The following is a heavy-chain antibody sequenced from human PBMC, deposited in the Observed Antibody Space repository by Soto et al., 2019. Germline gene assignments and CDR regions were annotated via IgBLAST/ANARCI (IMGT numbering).Heavy chain of an antibody. D-gene: IGHD1-1*01. CDR2: ISSSSSTI. CDR1: GFTFSSYS. V-gene: IGHV3-48*02. Sequence: EVQLVESGGGLVQPGGSPRLSCAASGFTFSSYSMNWVRQAPGKGLEWVSYISSSSSTIYYADSVKGRFTISRDNAKNSLYLQMNSLRDEDTAVYYCAREDNWNERGNDAFDIWGQGTMVTVSS. J-gene: IGHJ3*02. CDR3: AREDNWNERGNDAFDI.